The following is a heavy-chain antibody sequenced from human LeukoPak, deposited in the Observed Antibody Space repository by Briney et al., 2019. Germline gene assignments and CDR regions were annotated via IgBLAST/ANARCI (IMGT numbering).Heavy chain of an antibody. D-gene: IGHD3-22*01. CDR1: GGSISSGSYY. J-gene: IGHJ4*02. CDR2: IYTSGST. CDR3: ARGFSRGWLDY. Sequence: SQTLSLTCTVSGGSISSGSYYWSWIRQPAGKGLEWIGRIYTSGSTNYNPPLKSRVTISVDTSKNQFSLKLSSVTAADTAVYYCARGFSRGWLDYWGQGTLVTVSS. V-gene: IGHV4-61*02.